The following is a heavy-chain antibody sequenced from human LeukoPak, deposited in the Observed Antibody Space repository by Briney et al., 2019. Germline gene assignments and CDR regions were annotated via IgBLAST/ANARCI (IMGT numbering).Heavy chain of an antibody. CDR1: GFTFSSYA. CDR2: INGSGGST. Sequence: SGGSLRLSCAASGFTFSSYAMSWVRQAPGKGLEWVSAINGSGGSTYYADSVKGRFTISRDNSKNTLYLQMNSLRAEDTAVYYCAKVPGFGELSPAYWGQGTLVTVSS. CDR3: AKVPGFGELSPAY. J-gene: IGHJ4*02. V-gene: IGHV3-23*01. D-gene: IGHD3-10*01.